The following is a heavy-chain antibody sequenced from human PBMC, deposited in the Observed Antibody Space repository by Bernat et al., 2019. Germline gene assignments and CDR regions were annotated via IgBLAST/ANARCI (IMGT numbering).Heavy chain of an antibody. CDR1: GFTFSSYA. CDR3: EKEGSGVVVGATPGY. Sequence: EVQLVESGGGLVQPGGSLRLSCAASGFTFSSYAMTWVRQAPGKGLEWVSTISGSGDSTYYADSVKGRFTISRDNSKNTLYLQMNSLRAEDTAVYYCEKEGSGVVVGATPGYWGQGTLVTVSS. D-gene: IGHD2-15*01. V-gene: IGHV3-23*04. J-gene: IGHJ4*02. CDR2: ISGSGDST.